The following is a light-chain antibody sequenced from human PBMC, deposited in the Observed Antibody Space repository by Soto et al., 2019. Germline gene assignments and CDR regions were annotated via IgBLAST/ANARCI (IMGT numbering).Light chain of an antibody. V-gene: IGKV3-20*01. Sequence: EIVLTQSPGTLSLSPGERATLSCRASQSVRSNYLAWYQQKPGQPPRRLIYAASNRPTGIPDRFTGSGSGTDFTLTISRLEPEDFAVYYCQQYGNSLWTFGQGTKVDIK. CDR1: QSVRSNY. J-gene: IGKJ1*01. CDR2: AAS. CDR3: QQYGNSLWT.